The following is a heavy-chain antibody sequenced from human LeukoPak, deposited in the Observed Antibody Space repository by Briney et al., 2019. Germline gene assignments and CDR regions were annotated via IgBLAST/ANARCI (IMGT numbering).Heavy chain of an antibody. V-gene: IGHV4-38-2*02. Sequence: SETLSLTCTVSGYSISSGYYWGWIRQPPGKGLEWIGSIYHSGSTYYNPSLKSRVTISVDTSKNQFSLKLSSVTAADTAVYYCARDQQYYDILTGYYMGAFDIWGQGTMVTVSS. CDR2: IYHSGST. CDR1: GYSISSGYY. D-gene: IGHD3-9*01. J-gene: IGHJ3*02. CDR3: ARDQQYYDILTGYYMGAFDI.